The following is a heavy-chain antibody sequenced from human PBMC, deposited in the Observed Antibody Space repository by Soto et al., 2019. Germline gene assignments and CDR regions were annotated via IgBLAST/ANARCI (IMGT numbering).Heavy chain of an antibody. D-gene: IGHD2-21*01. CDR1: GFSLSTSGMC. Sequence: SGPTLVNPTQTLTLTCTFSGFSLSTSGMCVSWIRQPPGKALEWLARIDWDDDKYYSTSLKTRLTISKDTSKNQVVLTMTNMDPVDTATYYCARMATRGGDCYLPYYFDYWGQGTLVTVSS. CDR3: ARMATRGGDCYLPYYFDY. V-gene: IGHV2-70*11. CDR2: IDWDDDK. J-gene: IGHJ4*02.